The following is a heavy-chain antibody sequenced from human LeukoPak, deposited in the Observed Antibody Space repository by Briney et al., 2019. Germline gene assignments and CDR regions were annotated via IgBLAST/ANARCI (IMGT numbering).Heavy chain of an antibody. Sequence: GASVKVSCKASGGTFSSYAISWVRQAPGQGLEWMGGIIPIFGTANYAQKFQGRVTMTRNTSISTAYMELSSLRSEGTAVYYCASAGSYSAFDIWGQGTMVTVSS. CDR1: GGTFSSYA. CDR2: IIPIFGTA. CDR3: ASAGSYSAFDI. V-gene: IGHV1-69*05. D-gene: IGHD1-26*01. J-gene: IGHJ3*02.